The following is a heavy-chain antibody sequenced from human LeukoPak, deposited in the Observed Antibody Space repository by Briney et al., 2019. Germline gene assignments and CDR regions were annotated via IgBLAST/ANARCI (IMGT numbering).Heavy chain of an antibody. Sequence: PGGSLRLSCAASGFTFDDYGMHWVRQVPGKGLEWVSGISWNSVGIGYADSVKGRFTISRDNSKNTLYLQMNSLRAEDTAVYYCAKDRVTNWNDKSFDIWGQGTMVTVSS. CDR3: AKDRVTNWNDKSFDI. CDR2: ISWNSVGI. V-gene: IGHV3-9*01. D-gene: IGHD1-1*01. J-gene: IGHJ3*02. CDR1: GFTFDDYG.